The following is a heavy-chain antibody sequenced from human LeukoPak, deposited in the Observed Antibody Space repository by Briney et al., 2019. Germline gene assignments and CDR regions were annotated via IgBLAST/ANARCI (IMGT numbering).Heavy chain of an antibody. CDR1: GFTFSSYA. CDR3: ARDPGDSSGYYRYYFDY. CDR2: ISYDGSNK. Sequence: PGGSLRLSCAASGFTFSSYAMHWVRQAPGKGLEWVAVISYDGSNKYYADSVKGRFTISRDNSKNTLYLQMNSLRAEDTAVYYCARDPGDSSGYYRYYFDYWGQGTLVTVSS. V-gene: IGHV3-30-3*01. D-gene: IGHD3-22*01. J-gene: IGHJ4*02.